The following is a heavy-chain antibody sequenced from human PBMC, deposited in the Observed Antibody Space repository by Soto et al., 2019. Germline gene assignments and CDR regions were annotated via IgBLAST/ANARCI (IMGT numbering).Heavy chain of an antibody. J-gene: IGHJ6*02. D-gene: IGHD3-10*01. Sequence: ASVKVSCKASGYTFTSYAMHWVRQAPGQRLEWMGWISAYNGNTNYAQKLQGRVTMTTDTSTSTAYMELRSLRSDDTAVYYCARERFMVRGVIITYYGMDVWGQGTTVTVSS. V-gene: IGHV1-18*01. CDR3: ARERFMVRGVIITYYGMDV. CDR1: GYTFTSYA. CDR2: ISAYNGNT.